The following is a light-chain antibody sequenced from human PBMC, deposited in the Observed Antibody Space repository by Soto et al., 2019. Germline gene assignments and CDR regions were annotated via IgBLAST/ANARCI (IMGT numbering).Light chain of an antibody. Sequence: AVPLTQSPSSLSASVGDRVTITCRASQGISSALAWYQQKPGKAPKLLIYDASSLASGVPSRFSGSGSGTDFTLTISSLQPEDFATYYCQQFNSYPFTFGPGTKVDIK. CDR2: DAS. CDR1: QGISSA. V-gene: IGKV1-13*02. J-gene: IGKJ3*01. CDR3: QQFNSYPFT.